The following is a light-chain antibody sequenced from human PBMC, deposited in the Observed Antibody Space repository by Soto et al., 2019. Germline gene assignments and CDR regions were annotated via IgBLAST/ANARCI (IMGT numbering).Light chain of an antibody. CDR2: DAS. J-gene: IGKJ4*01. CDR1: QSVSSY. CDR3: QQYHTWPIT. V-gene: IGKV3D-15*01. Sequence: EIVLTQSPGTLSLSPGEGATLSCRASQSVSSYLAWYQQKPGQAPRLLIYDASNRATGIPARFSGSGSGTEFTLTISSLQSEDCAIYYCQQYHTWPITFGGGTKVDIK.